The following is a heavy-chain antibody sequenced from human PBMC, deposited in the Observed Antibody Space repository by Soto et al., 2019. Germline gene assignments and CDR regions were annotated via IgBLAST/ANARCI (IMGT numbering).Heavy chain of an antibody. CDR2: INNDGSRT. CDR3: GTTFEY. Sequence: EVQVVESGGALVQPGGSLRLSCAASGFTSSNYWIHWVRQVPGEGLVWVSTINNDGSRTWYADSVRGRIAMSRDNARNLVYLQMNSLRAEDTAVYYCGTTFEYWGQGALVTVSS. D-gene: IGHD1-26*01. CDR1: GFTSSNYW. V-gene: IGHV3-74*01. J-gene: IGHJ4*02.